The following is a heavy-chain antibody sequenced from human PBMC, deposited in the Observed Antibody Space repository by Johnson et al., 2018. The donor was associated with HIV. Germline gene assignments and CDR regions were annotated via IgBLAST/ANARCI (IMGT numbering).Heavy chain of an antibody. D-gene: IGHD2-8*01. J-gene: IGHJ3*02. Sequence: VQLVESGGGLVQPGGSLRLSCAASGFTFSSYWMSWVRQAPGKGLEWVANIKQDGSEKYYVDSVQGRFTISRDNAKNSLYLQMNSLRTEDTAVYYCAKNGARGDAFDIWGQGTMVTVSS. CDR1: GFTFSSYW. CDR2: IKQDGSEK. V-gene: IGHV3-7*01. CDR3: AKNGARGDAFDI.